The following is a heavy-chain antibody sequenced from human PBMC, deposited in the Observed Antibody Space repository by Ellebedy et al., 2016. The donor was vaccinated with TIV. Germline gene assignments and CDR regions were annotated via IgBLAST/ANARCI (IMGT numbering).Heavy chain of an antibody. CDR3: ARGMIARY. CDR2: IYYSGST. V-gene: IGHV4-39*07. CDR1: GGSISSSSYY. Sequence: MPSETLSLTCTVSGGSISSSSYYWGWIRQPPGKGLEWIGSIYYSGSTYYNPSLKSRVTISVDTSKNQFSLKLSSVTAADTAVYYCARGMIARYWGQGTLVTVSS. J-gene: IGHJ4*02. D-gene: IGHD2-21*01.